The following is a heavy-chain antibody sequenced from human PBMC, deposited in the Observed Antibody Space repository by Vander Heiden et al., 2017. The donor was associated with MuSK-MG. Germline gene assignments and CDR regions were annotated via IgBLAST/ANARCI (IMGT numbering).Heavy chain of an antibody. V-gene: IGHV3-23*01. CDR1: GFSFSGYA. J-gene: IGHJ6*01. CDR2: ISGSGGST. Sequence: EVQLLESGGDLVQPGGSLRLSCAASGFSFSGYAMNWVRQAPGKGLEWVSSISGSGGSTYYAASVMGRFTASRDKAKNTLYLQLSSLRAEDTAVYYCAKHSYISSWYEEAQDVDKYSGMDVWGQGTSVTVYS. CDR3: AKHSYISSWYEEAQDVDKYSGMDV. D-gene: IGHD6-19*01.